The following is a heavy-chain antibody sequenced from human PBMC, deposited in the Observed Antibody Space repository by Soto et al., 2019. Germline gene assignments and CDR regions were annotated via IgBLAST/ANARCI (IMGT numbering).Heavy chain of an antibody. Sequence: PXESLQLSCAASGFTFSSYAMSWVRQAPGKGLEWVSAISGSGGSTYYTDSVKGRFTISRDNSKNTLYLQMNSLRAEDTAVYYCAKLEYSYGSNFDYWGQGTLVTVSS. D-gene: IGHD5-18*01. CDR1: GFTFSSYA. CDR3: AKLEYSYGSNFDY. J-gene: IGHJ4*02. CDR2: ISGSGGST. V-gene: IGHV3-23*01.